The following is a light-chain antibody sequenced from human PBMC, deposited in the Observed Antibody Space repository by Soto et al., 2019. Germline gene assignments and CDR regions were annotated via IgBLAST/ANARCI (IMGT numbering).Light chain of an antibody. J-gene: IGKJ2*01. V-gene: IGKV3-20*01. CDR2: GAS. CDR3: QQYGISPPYT. CDR1: QSVASNY. Sequence: EIVLTQSPGTLSLSPGERATLSCRASQSVASNYLAWYQQKPGQTPRLLIYGASSRATDIPDRFIGSGSGTYFTLTISSLEPEDFAVYYCQQYGISPPYTFGQGTKLEIK.